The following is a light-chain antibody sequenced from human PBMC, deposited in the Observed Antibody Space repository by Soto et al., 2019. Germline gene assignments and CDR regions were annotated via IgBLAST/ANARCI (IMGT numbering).Light chain of an antibody. V-gene: IGLV2-8*01. CDR3: TSHAGSSVV. Sequence: QSALTQPPSASGSPGQSVTISCTGSSSDVGGYNYVCWYQQHPGKAPKLIIYEVTKRPSGVPDRFSGSKSGNTASLTVSGLQSEDEADYYCTSHAGSSVVFGGGTKVTVL. CDR2: EVT. J-gene: IGLJ2*01. CDR1: SSDVGGYNY.